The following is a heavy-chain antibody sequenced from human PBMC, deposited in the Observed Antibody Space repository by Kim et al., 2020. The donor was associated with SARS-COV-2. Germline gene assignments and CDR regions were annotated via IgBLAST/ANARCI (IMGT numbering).Heavy chain of an antibody. J-gene: IGHJ4*02. CDR1: GGSFSSYY. Sequence: SETLSLTCAVYGGSFSSYYWTWIRQPPGKGLEWIGEINHSGSTNYNPSLKNRVTILVDTSKNQFSLKLSSVTAADTAVYYCARERGGSPYYYGSGSGTLDYWGQGTLVTVSS. D-gene: IGHD3-10*01. CDR3: ARERGGSPYYYGSGSGTLDY. V-gene: IGHV4-34*01. CDR2: INHSGST.